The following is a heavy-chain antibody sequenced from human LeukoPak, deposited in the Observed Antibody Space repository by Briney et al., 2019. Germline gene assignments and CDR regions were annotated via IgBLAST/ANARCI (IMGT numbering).Heavy chain of an antibody. D-gene: IGHD6-13*01. V-gene: IGHV3-23*01. CDR2: ITGSGSTT. J-gene: IGHJ4*02. Sequence: GGSLRLSCAASGFTFSGASMHWVRQASGKGLEWVSGITGSGSTTYYADSVKGRFTISRDNSKNTLYLQMNSLRAGDTAVYYCARVAAAGKGFDYWGQGTLVTVSS. CDR3: ARVAAAGKGFDY. CDR1: GFTFSGAS.